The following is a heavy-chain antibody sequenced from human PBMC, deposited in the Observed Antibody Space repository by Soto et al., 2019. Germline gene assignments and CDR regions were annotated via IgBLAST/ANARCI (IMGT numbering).Heavy chain of an antibody. V-gene: IGHV4-59*12. CDR2: INYSGST. CDR1: GGSISSYY. J-gene: IGHJ6*03. Sequence: PSETLSLTCTVSGGSISSYYWSWIRQPPGKGLEWIGEINYSGSTNYNPSLKSRVTISVDTSKNQFSLKLSSVTAADTAVYYCARLGYCSSTSCYHSLYYYYMDVWGKGTTVTVSS. D-gene: IGHD2-2*01. CDR3: ARLGYCSSTSCYHSLYYYYMDV.